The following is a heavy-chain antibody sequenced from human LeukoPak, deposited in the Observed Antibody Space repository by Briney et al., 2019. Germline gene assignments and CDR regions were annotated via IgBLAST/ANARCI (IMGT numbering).Heavy chain of an antibody. J-gene: IGHJ3*02. CDR2: ISGSADSGSSGST. CDR1: GFTFYSYA. V-gene: IGHV3-23*01. D-gene: IGHD3-9*01. Sequence: SGGSLRLSCAASGFTFYSYAMSWVRQAPGKGLEWVSAISGSADSGSSGSTYCVDSVKGRFTISRDNSKNTLYLQMNSLRAEDTALYYCAKFGDDSLTDIWGQGTMVTVSS. CDR3: AKFGDDSLTDI.